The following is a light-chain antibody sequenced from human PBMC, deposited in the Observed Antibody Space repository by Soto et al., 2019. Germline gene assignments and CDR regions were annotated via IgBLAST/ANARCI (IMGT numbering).Light chain of an antibody. Sequence: EIVLTQSPATLSLSPGARATLSCRASQSVSSYLAWYQQKPGQAPRLLINDASNRATGIPARFSGSGSGTDFTLTISSLEPDDFAVYYCQQRSDWPSTFGGGTKVQIK. CDR1: QSVSSY. CDR3: QQRSDWPST. V-gene: IGKV3-11*01. J-gene: IGKJ4*01. CDR2: DAS.